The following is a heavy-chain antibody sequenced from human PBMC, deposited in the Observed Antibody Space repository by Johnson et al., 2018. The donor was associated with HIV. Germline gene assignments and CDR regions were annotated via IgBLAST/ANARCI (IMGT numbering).Heavy chain of an antibody. CDR1: GFTFSSNA. J-gene: IGHJ3*02. D-gene: IGHD6-19*01. V-gene: IGHV3-30*02. CDR3: AKGSGSGWLRGAFDI. Sequence: QVQLVESGGGVVQPGGSLRLSCAASGFTFSSNAMHWVRQAPGKGLEWVAFIVYDGSKKYYADSVKGRFTISRDNSKNTLSLEMNSLRAEDTAVYYCAKGSGSGWLRGAFDIWGQGTMVTVSS. CDR2: IVYDGSKK.